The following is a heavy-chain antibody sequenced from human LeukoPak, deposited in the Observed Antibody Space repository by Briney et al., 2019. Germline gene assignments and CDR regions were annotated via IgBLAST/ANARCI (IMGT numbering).Heavy chain of an antibody. CDR3: AREGSSSWFVNS. D-gene: IGHD6-13*01. CDR1: GFTFSDFH. J-gene: IGHJ4*02. CDR2: ISGSAGTT. Sequence: GGSLRLSCAASGFTFSDFHMSWLRQATGKGLEWVSYISGSAGTTYYAASVKGRFTSSRDNAKNSLYLQMNSLRAEDTAVYYCAREGSSSWFVNSWGQGTLVTVPS. V-gene: IGHV3-11*01.